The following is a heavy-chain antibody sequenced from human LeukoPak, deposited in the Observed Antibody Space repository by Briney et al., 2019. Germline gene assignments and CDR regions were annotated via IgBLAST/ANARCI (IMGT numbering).Heavy chain of an antibody. CDR2: ISSSSSYI. D-gene: IGHD2-2*01. CDR1: GFTFSSYS. Sequence: GGSLRLSCPASGFTFSSYSMNWVRQAPGKGLEWVSSISSSSSYIYYADSVKGRFTISRDNAKNLLYLKMNSLRAEDTAVYYCARDPPTDCSSTSCYFDYWGQGTLVTVSS. J-gene: IGHJ4*02. V-gene: IGHV3-21*01. CDR3: ARDPPTDCSSTSCYFDY.